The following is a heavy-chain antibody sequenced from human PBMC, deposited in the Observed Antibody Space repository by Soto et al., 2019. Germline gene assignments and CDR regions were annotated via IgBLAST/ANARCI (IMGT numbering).Heavy chain of an antibody. Sequence: PGGSLRLSCAASGFTFSSYWMCWVRQAPGKGREWVANIKQDGSEKYYVDSVKGRFTISRDNAKNSLYLQMNSLRAEDTAVYYCARDLRFCSGGTSYDCRLDDWGPGTPVTVSS. CDR3: ARDLRFCSGGTSYDCRLDD. V-gene: IGHV3-7*03. D-gene: IGHD2-15*01. CDR1: GFTFSSYW. J-gene: IGHJ6*02. CDR2: IKQDGSEK.